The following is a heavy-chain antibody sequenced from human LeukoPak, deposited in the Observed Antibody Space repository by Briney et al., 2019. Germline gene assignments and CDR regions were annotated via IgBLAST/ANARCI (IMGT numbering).Heavy chain of an antibody. V-gene: IGHV3-23*01. CDR3: ARAPITSPFYFDY. D-gene: IGHD2-2*01. CDR1: GFTFSSYA. J-gene: IGHJ4*02. Sequence: GGSLRLSCAASGFTFSSYAMSWVRQAPGKGLEWVSAISGSGGSTYYADSVKGRFTISRDNSKNTLYLQMDSLRAEDTALYYCARAPITSPFYFDYWGQGTLATVSS. CDR2: ISGSGGST.